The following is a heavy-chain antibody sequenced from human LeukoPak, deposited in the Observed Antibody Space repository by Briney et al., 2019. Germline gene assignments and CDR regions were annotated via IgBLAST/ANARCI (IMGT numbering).Heavy chain of an antibody. Sequence: GGSLRLSCAASGFTFSSYAMSWVRQAPGKGLEWVSAISGSGGSTYYADSVKGRFTISRDNSKNTLYLQMNSLRAEDTAVYYCARGSGGLYSYGSGYFDYWGQGTLVTVSS. CDR2: ISGSGGST. CDR3: ARGSGGLYSYGSGYFDY. D-gene: IGHD5-18*01. J-gene: IGHJ4*02. V-gene: IGHV3-23*01. CDR1: GFTFSSYA.